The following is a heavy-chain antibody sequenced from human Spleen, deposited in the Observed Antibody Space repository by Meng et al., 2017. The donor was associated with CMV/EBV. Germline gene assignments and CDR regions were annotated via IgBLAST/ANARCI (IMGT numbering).Heavy chain of an antibody. J-gene: IGHJ4*02. Sequence: GESLKISCAASGFTFTSYAMNWVRQAPGKGLEWVSSISGSGGDTYYADSVKGRFIISRDNSKNTLYLQMNSLRAEDTAVYYCAKDGRMAARGVDYWGQGTLVTVS. CDR2: ISGSGGDT. CDR3: AKDGRMAARGVDY. D-gene: IGHD6-6*01. CDR1: GFTFTSYA. V-gene: IGHV3-23*01.